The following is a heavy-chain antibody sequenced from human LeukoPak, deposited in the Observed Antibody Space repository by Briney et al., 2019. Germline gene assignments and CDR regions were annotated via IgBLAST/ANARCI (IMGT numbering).Heavy chain of an antibody. Sequence: GGSLRLSCAASGFTFSSYAMSWVRQAPGKGLEWVSAISGSGGSTYYADSVKGRFTISRDNSKNTLYLQMNSLRAEDTAVYYCAKDLSIAVAGCLDYWGQGTLVTVSS. CDR2: ISGSGGST. V-gene: IGHV3-23*01. CDR3: AKDLSIAVAGCLDY. CDR1: GFTFSSYA. J-gene: IGHJ4*02. D-gene: IGHD6-19*01.